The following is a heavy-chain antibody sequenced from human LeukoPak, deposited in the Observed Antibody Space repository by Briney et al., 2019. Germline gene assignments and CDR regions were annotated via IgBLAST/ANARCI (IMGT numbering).Heavy chain of an antibody. V-gene: IGHV1-46*01. J-gene: IGHJ3*02. Sequence: ASVKVSCKVSGYTLTELSMHWVRQAPGPGLEWMGIINPSGGSTSYAQKFQGRVTMTRDTSTSTVYMELSSLRSEDAAVYYCARSPGRYYACDIWGQGTMVTVPS. D-gene: IGHD1-26*01. CDR3: ARSPGRYYACDI. CDR1: GYTLTELS. CDR2: INPSGGST.